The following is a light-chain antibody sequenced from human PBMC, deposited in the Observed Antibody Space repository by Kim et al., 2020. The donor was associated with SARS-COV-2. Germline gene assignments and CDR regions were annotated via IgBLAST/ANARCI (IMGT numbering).Light chain of an antibody. CDR2: AAS. CDR1: QSIASH. V-gene: IGKV1-39*01. Sequence: ASVGDRVTITWRASQSIASHLNWYQQKPGKAPKVLIYAASDLQSGVPSRFTGSGSGTDFTLAISNVQPEDFATYYCQQAYTTPFTFGQGTKVDIK. J-gene: IGKJ2*01. CDR3: QQAYTTPFT.